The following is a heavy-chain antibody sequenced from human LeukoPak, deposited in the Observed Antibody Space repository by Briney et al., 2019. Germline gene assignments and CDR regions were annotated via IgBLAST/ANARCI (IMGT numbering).Heavy chain of an antibody. CDR3: ARFLVDTAMAAYNWFDP. Sequence: SETLSLTCAVYGGSFSGYHWSWIRQPPGKGLEWIGEINHSGSTNYNPSLKSRVTISVDTSKNQFSLKLSSVTAADTAVYYCARFLVDTAMAAYNWFDPWGQGTLVTVSS. CDR1: GGSFSGYH. V-gene: IGHV4-34*01. CDR2: INHSGST. J-gene: IGHJ5*02. D-gene: IGHD5-18*01.